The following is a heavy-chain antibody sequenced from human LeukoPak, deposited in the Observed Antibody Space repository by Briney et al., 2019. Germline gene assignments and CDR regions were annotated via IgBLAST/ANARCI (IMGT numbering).Heavy chain of an antibody. CDR1: GGSISSYY. CDR2: IYYSGST. CDR3: ARGYLYDFWSVRRSEFDP. V-gene: IGHV4-59*01. D-gene: IGHD3-3*01. J-gene: IGHJ5*02. Sequence: SETLSLTCTVSGGSISSYYWSWIRQPPGKGLEWIGYIYYSGSTNYNPSLKSRVTISVDTSKNQFSLKLSSVTAADTAVYYCARGYLYDFWSVRRSEFDPWGQGTLVTVSS.